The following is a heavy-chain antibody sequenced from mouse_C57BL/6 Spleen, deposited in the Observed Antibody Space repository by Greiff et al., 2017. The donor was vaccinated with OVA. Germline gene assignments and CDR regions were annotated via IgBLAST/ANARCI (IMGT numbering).Heavy chain of an antibody. J-gene: IGHJ2*01. D-gene: IGHD1-1*01. CDR2: IYPGDGDT. V-gene: IGHV1-82*01. CDR3: ARSTTVVATPDY. CDR1: GYAFSSSW. Sequence: VMLVESGPELVKPGASVKISCKASGYAFSSSWMNWVKQRPGKGLEWIGRIYPGDGDTNYNGKFKGKATLTADKSSSTAYMQLSSLTSEDSAVYFCARSTTVVATPDYWGQGTTLTVSS.